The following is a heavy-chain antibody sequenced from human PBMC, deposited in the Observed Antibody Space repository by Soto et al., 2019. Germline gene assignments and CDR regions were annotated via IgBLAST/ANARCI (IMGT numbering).Heavy chain of an antibody. CDR2: INPNSGGT. J-gene: IGHJ6*02. CDR3: ARGGYSSGWYVPRYGMDV. V-gene: IGHV1-2*02. CDR1: GYTFTGYY. Sequence: ASVKVSCKASGYTFTGYYMHWVRQAPGQGLEWMGWINPNSGGTNYAQKFQGRVTMTRDTSISTAYMELSRLRSDDTAVYYCARGGYSSGWYVPRYGMDVWRQGTTVTAYS. D-gene: IGHD6-19*01.